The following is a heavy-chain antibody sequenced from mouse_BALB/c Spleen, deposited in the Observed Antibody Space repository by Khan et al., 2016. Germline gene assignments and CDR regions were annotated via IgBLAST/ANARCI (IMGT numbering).Heavy chain of an antibody. CDR3: ARKAYYGNYFDY. J-gene: IGHJ2*01. Sequence: QVQLQQPGAELAKPGASVKMSCKASGYTFTSYWMHWVKQRPGQGLEWIGYINPSTGYTEYNQKFKDKATLTADKSSSTAYMQLSSLTSEGSAVYYCARKAYYGNYFDYWGQGTTLTVSS. V-gene: IGHV1-7*01. D-gene: IGHD2-10*01. CDR1: GYTFTSYW. CDR2: INPSTGYT.